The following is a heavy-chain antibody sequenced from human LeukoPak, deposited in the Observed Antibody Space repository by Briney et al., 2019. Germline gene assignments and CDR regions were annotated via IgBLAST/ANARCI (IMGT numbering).Heavy chain of an antibody. D-gene: IGHD3-16*01. CDR3: AKDPYDYVWGSYHIDY. V-gene: IGHV3-23*01. CDR1: GFTFSSYA. Sequence: GGSLRLSCAASGFTFSSYAMNWVRQAPGKGLEWVSAISGSGHSTYYADSVKGRFTISRDNSRNTLYLQMNSLRAEDTAVYYCAKDPYDYVWGSYHIDYWGQGTLVTVS. J-gene: IGHJ4*02. CDR2: ISGSGHST.